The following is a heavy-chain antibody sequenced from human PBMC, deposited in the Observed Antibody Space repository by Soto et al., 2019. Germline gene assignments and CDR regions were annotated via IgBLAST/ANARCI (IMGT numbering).Heavy chain of an antibody. CDR3: ARAPKVSGSAQTRPDF. CDR2: ISPSGTT. D-gene: IGHD6-6*01. J-gene: IGHJ4*02. V-gene: IGHV4-34*01. Sequence: SDTLSLTCSLYSGSLSGYYWSWIRQPPGKGLEWIGEISPSGTTNYSPSLKSRVSISVDTSKNQFSLNLTSLTAADTAVYYCARAPKVSGSAQTRPDFWGQGSLVTVSS. CDR1: SGSLSGYY.